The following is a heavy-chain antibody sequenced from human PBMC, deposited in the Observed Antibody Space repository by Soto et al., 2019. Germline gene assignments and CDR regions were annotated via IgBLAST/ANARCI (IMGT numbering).Heavy chain of an antibody. CDR3: ASAGWVIAAVGTDYYYGMDV. Sequence: ASVKVSCKASGYTFTSYGISWVRQAPGQGLEWMGWISAYNGNTNYAQKLQGRVTMTTDTSTSTAYMELRSLRSDDTAVYYCASAGWVIAAVGTDYYYGMDVWGQGTTVTVSS. CDR1: GYTFTSYG. V-gene: IGHV1-18*04. D-gene: IGHD6-13*01. CDR2: ISAYNGNT. J-gene: IGHJ6*02.